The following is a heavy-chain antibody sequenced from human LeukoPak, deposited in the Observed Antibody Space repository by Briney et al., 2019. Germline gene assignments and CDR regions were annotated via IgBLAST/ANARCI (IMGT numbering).Heavy chain of an antibody. Sequence: PSETLSLTCTVSGGSISSGSYYWSWIRQPAGKGLEWIGRIYTSGSTNYNPSLKSRVTISVDTSKNQFSLKLSSVTAADTAVYYCARGGPRGFDYWGQGTLVTVSS. V-gene: IGHV4-61*02. CDR3: ARGGPRGFDY. CDR2: IYTSGST. D-gene: IGHD1-26*01. CDR1: GGSISSGSYY. J-gene: IGHJ4*02.